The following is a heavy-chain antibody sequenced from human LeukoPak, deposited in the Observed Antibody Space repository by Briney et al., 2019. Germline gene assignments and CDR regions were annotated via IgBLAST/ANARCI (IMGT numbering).Heavy chain of an antibody. V-gene: IGHV5-51*01. D-gene: IGHD2-15*01. CDR2: IYPGDFDT. J-gene: IGHJ4*02. CDR3: ARSEGHCSDGACYAQKVIDH. Sequence: GESLRISCKGSGYTFTTYWIGWVRPMPGKGLEWMGIIYPGDFDTRYSPSFQGQVTISVDKSINTAYLQWRSLKASDTAMYYCARSEGHCSDGACYAQKVIDHWGQGTLVTVSS. CDR1: GYTFTTYW.